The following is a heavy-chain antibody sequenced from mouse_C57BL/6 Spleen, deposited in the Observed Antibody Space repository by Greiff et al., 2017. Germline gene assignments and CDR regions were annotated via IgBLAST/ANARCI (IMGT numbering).Heavy chain of an antibody. CDR3: ARYYGYDAYAMDY. Sequence: QVQLQQPGAELVMPGASVKLSCTASGYTFTSYWMHWVKQRPGQGLEWIGEIDPSDSYTNYNQKFKGKSTLTVDKSSSTAYMQLSSLTSEDSAVYYCARYYGYDAYAMDYWGQGTSVTVAS. J-gene: IGHJ4*01. V-gene: IGHV1-69*01. CDR2: IDPSDSYT. CDR1: GYTFTSYW. D-gene: IGHD2-2*01.